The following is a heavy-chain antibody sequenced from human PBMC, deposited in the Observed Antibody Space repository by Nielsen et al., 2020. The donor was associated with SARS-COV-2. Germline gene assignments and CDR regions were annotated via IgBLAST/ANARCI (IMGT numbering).Heavy chain of an antibody. D-gene: IGHD2-2*02. CDR3: ARDGIVVVPAAIIDY. Sequence: GESLKISCAASGFTFSSYWMHWVRQAPGKGLVWVSRINSDGSSTSYADSVKGRFTISRDNAKNTLYLQMNSLRAEDTAVYYCARDGIVVVPAAIIDYWGQGTLVTVSS. CDR2: INSDGSST. CDR1: GFTFSSYW. J-gene: IGHJ4*02. V-gene: IGHV3-74*01.